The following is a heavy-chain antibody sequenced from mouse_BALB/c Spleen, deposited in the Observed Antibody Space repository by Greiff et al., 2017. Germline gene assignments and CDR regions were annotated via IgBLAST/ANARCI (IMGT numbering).Heavy chain of an antibody. J-gene: IGHJ3*01. CDR3: ARGDYDDQAWFAY. D-gene: IGHD2-4*01. Sequence: QVQLKESGAELVRPGVSVKISCKGSGYTFTDYAMHWVKQSHAKSLEWIGVISTYYGDASYNQKFKGKATMTVDKSSSTAYMELARLTSEDSAIYYCARGDYDDQAWFAYWGQGTLVTVSA. CDR1: GYTFTDYA. V-gene: IGHV1S137*01. CDR2: ISTYYGDA.